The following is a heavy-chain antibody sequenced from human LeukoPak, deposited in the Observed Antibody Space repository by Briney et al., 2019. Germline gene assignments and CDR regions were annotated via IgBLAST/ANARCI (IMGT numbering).Heavy chain of an antibody. Sequence: PSETLSLTCAVYGGSFSGYYWSWIRQPPGKGLEWIGEINHSGSTNYNPSLKSRVTISVDTSKNQFSLKLSSVTAADTAVYYCARGTGRAVGAHFDYWGQGTLVTVSS. D-gene: IGHD1-26*01. V-gene: IGHV4-34*01. CDR1: GGSFSGYY. CDR2: INHSGST. J-gene: IGHJ4*02. CDR3: ARGTGRAVGAHFDY.